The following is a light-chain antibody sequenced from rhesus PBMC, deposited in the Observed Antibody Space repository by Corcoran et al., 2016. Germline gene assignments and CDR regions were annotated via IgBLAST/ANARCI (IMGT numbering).Light chain of an antibody. V-gene: IGKV1S17*01. CDR2: AAS. CDR1: QDISNN. J-gene: IGKJ2*01. CDR3: QHGYGMYS. Sequence: DIQMTQSPSSLSASVGDRVTITCQASQDISNNLAWYQQKPGKVPKLLVYAASTLQSGVPSRVSGSGSVTDFTITISSRQPEDLATYYCQHGYGMYSFGQGTKVEIK.